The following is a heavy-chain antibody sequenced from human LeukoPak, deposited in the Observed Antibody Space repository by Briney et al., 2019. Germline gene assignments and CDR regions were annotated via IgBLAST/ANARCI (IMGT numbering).Heavy chain of an antibody. Sequence: SETLSLTCTVSGYSVSSGYYWGWIRQPPGKGLEWIGSIYHSGSTYYNPSLKSRVTISVDTSKNQFSLKLSSVTAADTAVYYCARFKFYYDSSGYSASGYSADYWGQGTLVTVSS. CDR1: GYSVSSGYY. CDR3: ARFKFYYDSSGYSASGYSADY. V-gene: IGHV4-38-2*02. CDR2: IYHSGST. J-gene: IGHJ4*02. D-gene: IGHD3-22*01.